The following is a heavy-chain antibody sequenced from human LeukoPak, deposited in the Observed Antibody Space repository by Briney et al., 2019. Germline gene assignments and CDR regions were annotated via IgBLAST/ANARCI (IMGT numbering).Heavy chain of an antibody. V-gene: IGHV4-59*01. Sequence: SETLSLTCTVSGGSISSYYWSWIRQPPGKGLEWIGYIYYSGSTNYNPSLESRVTISVDTSKKQFSLKLSSVTAADTAVYYCARSGWELLRGYYYYYYMDVWGKGTTVTVSS. CDR3: ARSGWELLRGYYYYYYMDV. CDR2: IYYSGST. J-gene: IGHJ6*03. D-gene: IGHD1-26*01. CDR1: GGSISSYY.